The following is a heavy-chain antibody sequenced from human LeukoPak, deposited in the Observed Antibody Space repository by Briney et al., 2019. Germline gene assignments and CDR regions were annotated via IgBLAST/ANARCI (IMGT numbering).Heavy chain of an antibody. V-gene: IGHV4-34*01. CDR2: INHSGST. Sequence: SETLSLTCAVYGVSFSGYYWSWVRQPPGKGLEWVGEINHSGSTNYNPSPKSRVTISVYTSKNQFSLKLSSVTAADTAVYYCARRGYSYVFYYYYYIDVWGKGTTVTISS. J-gene: IGHJ6*03. CDR1: GVSFSGYY. CDR3: ARRGYSYVFYYYYYIDV. D-gene: IGHD5-18*01.